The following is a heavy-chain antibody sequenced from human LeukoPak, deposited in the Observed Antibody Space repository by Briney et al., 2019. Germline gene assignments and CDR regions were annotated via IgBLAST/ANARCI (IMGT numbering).Heavy chain of an antibody. V-gene: IGHV1-18*01. Sequence: APVKVSCKASGYTFTSYGISWGRQAPGHGPEWMGWISAYNGNTNYAQKLQGRVTMTTDTSTSTAYMELRSLRSDDTAVYYCARERYSYREHPKLFDYWGQGTLVTVSS. CDR2: ISAYNGNT. CDR1: GYTFTSYG. J-gene: IGHJ4*02. D-gene: IGHD5-18*01. CDR3: ARERYSYREHPKLFDY.